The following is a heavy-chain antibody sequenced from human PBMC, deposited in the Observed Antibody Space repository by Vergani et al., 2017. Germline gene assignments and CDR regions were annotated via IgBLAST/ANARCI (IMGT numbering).Heavy chain of an antibody. CDR1: GGTFSSYA. D-gene: IGHD3-22*01. V-gene: IGHV1-69*01. CDR3: ARGYYYYDSSGYSAEYFQH. J-gene: IGHJ1*01. Sequence: QVQLVQSGAEVKKPGSSVKVSCKASGGTFSSYAISWVRQAPGQGLEWMGGIIPIFGTANYAQKFQGRVTITADESTSTGYMELSSLRSEDTAVYYCARGYYYYDSSGYSAEYFQHWGQGTLVTVSS. CDR2: IIPIFGTA.